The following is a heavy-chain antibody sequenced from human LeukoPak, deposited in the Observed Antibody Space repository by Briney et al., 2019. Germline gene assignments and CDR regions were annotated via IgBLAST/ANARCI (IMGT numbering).Heavy chain of an antibody. CDR1: GYTFANYD. D-gene: IGHD3-22*01. CDR3: ARGFSAYDGTDYAFSYY. CDR2: MNPNSGDT. J-gene: IGHJ4*02. Sequence: ASATVSCKASGYTFANYDISWVRQAPGQGLEGMGWMNPNSGDTGYAQKFQGRVSMTRDTSITTAYMELSSLRSEDTAVYYCARGFSAYDGTDYAFSYYWGQGTLVTVSS. V-gene: IGHV1-8*01.